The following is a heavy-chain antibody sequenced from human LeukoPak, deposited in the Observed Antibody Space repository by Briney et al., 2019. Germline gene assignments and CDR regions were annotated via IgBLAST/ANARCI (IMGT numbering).Heavy chain of an antibody. CDR3: ARVGSRYCSGANCYDGF. V-gene: IGHV3-30-3*01. CDR1: GFAFSSLA. Sequence: GTSLRLSCAVSGFAFSSLAMHWVRQAPGKGLEWVAFISYGGNNQYYADSVKGRFTISRDNSKNTLYLQMNNLRAEDTAIYYCARVGSRYCSGANCYDGFWGLGTLVSVSS. J-gene: IGHJ4*02. CDR2: ISYGGNNQ. D-gene: IGHD2-15*01.